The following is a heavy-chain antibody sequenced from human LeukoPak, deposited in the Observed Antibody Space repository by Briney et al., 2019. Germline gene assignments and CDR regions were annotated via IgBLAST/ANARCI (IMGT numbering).Heavy chain of an antibody. V-gene: IGHV3-30-3*01. J-gene: IGHJ4*02. CDR2: ISYDGSNK. CDR3: ARAGLGGYYYGSGSYFFD. Sequence: GGSLRLSCAASGFTFSSYAMHWVRQAPGKGLEWVVVISYDGSNKYYADSVKGRFTISRDNSKNTLYLQMNSLRAEDTAVYYCARAGLGGYYYGSGSYFFDWGQGTLVTVSS. D-gene: IGHD3-10*01. CDR1: GFTFSSYA.